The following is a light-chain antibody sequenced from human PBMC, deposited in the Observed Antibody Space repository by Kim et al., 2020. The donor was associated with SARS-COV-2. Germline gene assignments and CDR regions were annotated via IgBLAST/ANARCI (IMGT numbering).Light chain of an antibody. J-gene: IGLJ3*02. CDR1: SGHSTYA. V-gene: IGLV4-69*01. CDR2: VNSDGSH. CDR3: QTWEGGIRWV. Sequence: QLVLTQSPSASASLGASVKLTCTLSSGHSTYAIAWHQQQPEKGPRYLMKVNSDGSHNKGDGIPDRFSGSSSGAERYLTISSLQSEDETDYYCQTWEGGIRWVFAGGTQLTVL.